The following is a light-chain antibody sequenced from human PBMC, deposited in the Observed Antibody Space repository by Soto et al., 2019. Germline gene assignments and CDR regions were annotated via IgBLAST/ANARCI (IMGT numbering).Light chain of an antibody. CDR2: DVS. J-gene: IGLJ1*01. CDR3: SSYTSISALG. CDR1: SSDVGGYNS. V-gene: IGLV2-14*01. Sequence: QSALTQPASVSGSPGQSITISCTGTSSDVGGYNSVSWYQQHPGKVPKIMIYDVSIRPSGVPARISGSKSGNTASLSISGLQAEDEADYYCSSYTSISALGFGTGTKVTVL.